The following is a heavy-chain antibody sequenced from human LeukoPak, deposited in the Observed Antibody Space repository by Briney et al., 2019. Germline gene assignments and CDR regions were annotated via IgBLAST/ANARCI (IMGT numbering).Heavy chain of an antibody. CDR3: TRDQEGSDY. J-gene: IGHJ4*02. CDR2: ITRSSSAK. CDR1: GFTFSSYS. Sequence: GGSLRLSCVASGFTFSSYSMNWVRQAPGKGLEWVSYITRSSSAKFYADSVKGRFTISRDDAENLLYLQMNSLRAEDTAVYYCTRDQEGSDYWGQGTLVTVSS. V-gene: IGHV3-48*01.